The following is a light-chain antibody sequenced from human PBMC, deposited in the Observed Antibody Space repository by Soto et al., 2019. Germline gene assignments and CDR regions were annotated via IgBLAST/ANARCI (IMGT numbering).Light chain of an antibody. CDR3: QQYNSYST. V-gene: IGKV1-5*01. CDR2: AAS. Sequence: DIEVTQSPATLPSSVGDRVTLTCRASQSISNWLAWYQQKPGTAPKVRIYAASTLQSGVPSRFSGSGSGTDFTLTISCLQSEDFASYYCQQYNSYSTFGQGTKVDIK. CDR1: QSISNW. J-gene: IGKJ1*01.